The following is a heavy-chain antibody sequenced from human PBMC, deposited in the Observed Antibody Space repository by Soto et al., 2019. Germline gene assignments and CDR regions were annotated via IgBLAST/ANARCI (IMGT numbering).Heavy chain of an antibody. J-gene: IGHJ4*02. Sequence: SDTLSLTCTVSGGSISSYYWSWIRQPAGKGLEWIGRIYTSGSTNYNPSLRSRVTMSVDTSKNQFSLKLTSVTAADTAVYFCARATRDYGDYGYFDSWGQGTLVTVSS. V-gene: IGHV4-4*07. CDR3: ARATRDYGDYGYFDS. D-gene: IGHD4-17*01. CDR1: GGSISSYY. CDR2: IYTSGST.